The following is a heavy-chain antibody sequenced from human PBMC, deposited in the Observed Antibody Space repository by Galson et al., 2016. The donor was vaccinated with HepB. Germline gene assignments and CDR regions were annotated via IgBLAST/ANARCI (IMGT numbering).Heavy chain of an antibody. Sequence: SLRLSCAASGLFFSTYWMTWVRQAPGRGLEWVANIKQDGREIQYLDSVKGRFTISTDNAKKSVYLEMNSLRVEDTAVYYCATNNCWLTKYWGQGTLVTVSS. J-gene: IGHJ4*03. D-gene: IGHD3-9*01. CDR3: ATNNCWLTKY. CDR1: GLFFSTYW. V-gene: IGHV3-7*02. CDR2: IKQDGREI.